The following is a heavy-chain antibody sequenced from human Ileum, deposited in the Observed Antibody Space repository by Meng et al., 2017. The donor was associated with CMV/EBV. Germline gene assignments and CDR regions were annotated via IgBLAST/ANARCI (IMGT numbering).Heavy chain of an antibody. CDR1: GYIFSNFG. V-gene: IGHV1-18*01. D-gene: IGHD4-23*01. CDR2: LSIHDGHT. J-gene: IGHJ4*02. CDR3: AREFRERWELGH. Sequence: CRASGYIFSNFGITWVRQAPGQGLEWMRYLSIHDGHTKYAKNVQGRVTMTADVSTSTGYMELTSLTSDDTAVYYCAREFRERWELGHWGQGTLVTVSS.